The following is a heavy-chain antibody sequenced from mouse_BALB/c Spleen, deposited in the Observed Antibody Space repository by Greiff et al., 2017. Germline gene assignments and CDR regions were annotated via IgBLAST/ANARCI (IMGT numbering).Heavy chain of an antibody. D-gene: IGHD2-3*01. Sequence: EVMLVESGGGLVQPGGSRKLSCAASGFTFSSFGMHWVRQAPEKGLEWVAYISSGSSTIYYADTVKGRFTISRDNPKNTLFLQMTSLRSEDTAMYYCARGNDGYYDWYFDVWGAGTTVTVSS. J-gene: IGHJ1*01. CDR1: GFTFSSFG. CDR3: ARGNDGYYDWYFDV. CDR2: ISSGSSTI. V-gene: IGHV5-17*02.